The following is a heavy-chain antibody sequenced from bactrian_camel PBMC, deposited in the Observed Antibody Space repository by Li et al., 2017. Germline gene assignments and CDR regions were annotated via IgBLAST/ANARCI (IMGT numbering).Heavy chain of an antibody. CDR1: GFTFREYD. D-gene: IGHD6*01. Sequence: DVQLVESGGGLVQPGGSLRLSCETSGFTFREYDMSWVRQAPGKGLEWVSAVITGGGSAYYSDSVKGRFSTSRDNAKNTLYLQLNSLKPEDTAMYYCAKDFTSTVRGQGTQVTVS. V-gene: IGHV3S40*01. J-gene: IGHJ4*01. CDR2: VITGGGSA.